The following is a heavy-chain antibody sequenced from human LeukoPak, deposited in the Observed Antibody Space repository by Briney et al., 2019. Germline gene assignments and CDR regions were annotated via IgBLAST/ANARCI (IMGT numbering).Heavy chain of an antibody. J-gene: IGHJ4*02. V-gene: IGHV4-39*07. CDR3: ATHHYGSGGNY. D-gene: IGHD3-10*01. CDR2: INYSGST. CDR1: GGSVSSTTYY. Sequence: SETLSLTGTVSGGSVSSTTYYWSWIRQPPGKGLEWIASINYSGSTYYNPSLKSRVTISVDTSKNQFSLKLSSVTAADTAVYYCATHHYGSGGNYWGQGTLVTVSS.